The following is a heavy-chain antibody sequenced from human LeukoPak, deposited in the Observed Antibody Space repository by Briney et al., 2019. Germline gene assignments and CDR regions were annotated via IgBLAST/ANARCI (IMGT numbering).Heavy chain of an antibody. CDR3: ARDFYYYGMDV. CDR1: GFTVSSNY. Sequence: GSLRLSCAASGFTVSSNYMSWVRQAPGKGLEWVSVIYSGGSTYYADSVKGRFTISRDNSKNTLYLQMNSLRAEDTAVYYCARDFYYYGMDVWGQGTTVTVSS. V-gene: IGHV3-66*01. CDR2: IYSGGST. J-gene: IGHJ6*02.